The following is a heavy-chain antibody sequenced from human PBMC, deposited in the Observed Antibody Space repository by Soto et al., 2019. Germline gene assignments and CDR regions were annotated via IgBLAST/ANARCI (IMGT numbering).Heavy chain of an antibody. Sequence: EVQLVESGGGLVQPGGSLRLSCAASGFTFSSHWMHWVRQAPGKGLVWVSRISSDGSNTAYADSVKGRFTISRDNAKNTLYLQMNSLRAEDTAVYYFAKTPYSGSWLDYWGQGTLVTVSS. J-gene: IGHJ4*02. D-gene: IGHD6-13*01. CDR1: GFTFSSHW. V-gene: IGHV3-74*01. CDR2: ISSDGSNT. CDR3: AKTPYSGSWLDY.